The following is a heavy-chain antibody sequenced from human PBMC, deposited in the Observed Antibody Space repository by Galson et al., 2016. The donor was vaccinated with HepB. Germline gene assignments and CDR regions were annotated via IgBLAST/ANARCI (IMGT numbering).Heavy chain of an antibody. D-gene: IGHD3-10*01. J-gene: IGHJ4*02. CDR2: INTNTGNP. V-gene: IGHV7-4-1*02. CDR3: ARVKFADDYGSGSWGFDH. CDR1: GYTFTTYA. Sequence: SVKVSCKASGYTFTTYAMNWVRQAPGQGLEWMGWINTNTGNPMYAQDFAGRFVFYLDTSVSTAYLQISSLKAEDTAMCYCARVKFADDYGSGSWGFDHWGQGTLVTVSS.